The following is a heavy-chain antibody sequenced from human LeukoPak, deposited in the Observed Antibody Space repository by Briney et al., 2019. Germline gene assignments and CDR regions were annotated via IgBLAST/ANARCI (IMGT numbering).Heavy chain of an antibody. CDR3: ARVRGYSGYEPLDY. V-gene: IGHV1-18*01. CDR1: GYTFTSYG. D-gene: IGHD5-12*01. CDR2: ISAYNGNT. Sequence: GASVKVSYKASGYTFTSYGISWVRQAPGQGREWIGWISAYNGNTNYAQKLQGRVTMTTDTSTSTAYMELRSLRSNDTAVYDCARVRGYSGYEPLDYWGQGTLVTVSS. J-gene: IGHJ4*02.